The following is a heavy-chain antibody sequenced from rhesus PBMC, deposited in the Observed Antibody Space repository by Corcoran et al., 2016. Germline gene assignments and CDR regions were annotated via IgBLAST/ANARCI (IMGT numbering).Heavy chain of an antibody. CDR3: ARDLAAAGTFDF. J-gene: IGHJ3*01. D-gene: IGHD6-25*01. Sequence: QVQLQESGPGLVKPSETLSLTCAVSGGSVSSSNWWSWIRQPPGKGLEWIGYISGSSGSTYYNPSRNSRVTLSVDTSKNQLSLKLSSVTTADTAVYYCARDLAAAGTFDFWGQGLRVTVSS. V-gene: IGHV4-65*01. CDR1: GGSVSSSNW. CDR2: ISGSSGST.